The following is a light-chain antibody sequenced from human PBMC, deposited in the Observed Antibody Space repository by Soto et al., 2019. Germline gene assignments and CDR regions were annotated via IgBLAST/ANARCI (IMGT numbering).Light chain of an antibody. J-gene: IGKJ4*01. V-gene: IGKV3-15*01. CDR2: GAS. CDR3: QHYNILPLT. CDR1: QSVSSN. Sequence: ATLSVSSGERATLSCRASQSVSSNLAWYQQKPGQAPRLLIYGASTRATGIPARFSGSGSGTEFTLTISSLQSEDFAVYYCQHYNILPLTFGGGSMVDIK.